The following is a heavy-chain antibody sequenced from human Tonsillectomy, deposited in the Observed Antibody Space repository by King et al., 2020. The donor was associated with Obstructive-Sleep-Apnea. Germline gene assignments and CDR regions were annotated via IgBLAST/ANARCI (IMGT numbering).Heavy chain of an antibody. Sequence: VQLVESGGGWLQPGKSLRLSCVASGFSFDDYAMHWVRQTPGKGLEWVSGLSWNSGSVAYADSVRGRFAISRDNAKNSLHLQMSSLRPEDTALYYCAKAIAAPKYCTGTACSKGFDYWGQGTLVTVSS. V-gene: IGHV3-9*01. CDR2: LSWNSGSV. CDR1: GFSFDDYA. J-gene: IGHJ4*02. D-gene: IGHD2-8*02. CDR3: AKAIAAPKYCTGTACSKGFDY.